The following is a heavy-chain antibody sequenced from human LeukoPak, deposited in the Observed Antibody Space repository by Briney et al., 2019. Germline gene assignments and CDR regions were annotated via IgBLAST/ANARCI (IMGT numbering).Heavy chain of an antibody. D-gene: IGHD3-10*01. CDR3: ARVSPQANSGDY. V-gene: IGHV3-7*01. CDR1: GYTFSSYW. J-gene: IGHJ4*02. Sequence: GGPLRLSCAASGYTFSSYWMSWVRQAPGKGLEGVANIKQDGSEKYYVDSVKGRFTISRDNAQTSLYLQMNSLRAEDTAVYYCARVSPQANSGDYWGQGTLVTVSS. CDR2: IKQDGSEK.